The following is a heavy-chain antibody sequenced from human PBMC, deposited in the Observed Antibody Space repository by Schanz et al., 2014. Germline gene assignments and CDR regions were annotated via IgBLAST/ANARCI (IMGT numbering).Heavy chain of an antibody. Sequence: VQLQQWGAGRLRPAETLSLTCAVYGGSVSGYFWTWIRQSPRKGLEWIGEINYSGSAHYNPSLTSRLTISMDASKSQLSLKMKSVSAADTAVYYCARLPVGYGSGIWDVWGQGTSVTVSS. CDR3: ARLPVGYGSGIWDV. CDR1: GGSVSGYF. V-gene: IGHV4-34*01. D-gene: IGHD3-10*01. CDR2: INYSGSA. J-gene: IGHJ6*02.